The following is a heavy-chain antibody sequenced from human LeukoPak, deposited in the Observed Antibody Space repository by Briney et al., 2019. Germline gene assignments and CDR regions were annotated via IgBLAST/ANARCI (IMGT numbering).Heavy chain of an antibody. CDR3: ARDNLYYYGSGSFLDC. V-gene: IGHV3-7*01. J-gene: IGHJ4*02. CDR2: MKQDGSEK. D-gene: IGHD3-10*01. Sequence: GGSLRLSCAASGFTFSSYWMSWVRQAPGKGLEWVANMKQDGSEKYYVDSVKGRFTISRDNAKNSLYLQMNSLRAEDTAVYYCARDNLYYYGSGSFLDCWGQGTLVTVSS. CDR1: GFTFSSYW.